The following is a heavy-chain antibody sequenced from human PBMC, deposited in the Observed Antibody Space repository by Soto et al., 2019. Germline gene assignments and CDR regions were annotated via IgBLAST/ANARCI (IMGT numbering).Heavy chain of an antibody. CDR2: INHSGST. V-gene: IGHV4-34*01. D-gene: IGHD2-21*01. CDR3: ARGAVVISYYYGMDV. CDR1: GGSFSGYY. Sequence: QVQLQQWGAGLLKPSETLSLTCAVYGGSFSGYYWSWIRQPPGKGLEWIGEINHSGSTNYNPSLKSRVTISVDTSKNQFSLKLSSVTAADTAVYYCARGAVVISYYYGMDVWGQGTTVTVS. J-gene: IGHJ6*02.